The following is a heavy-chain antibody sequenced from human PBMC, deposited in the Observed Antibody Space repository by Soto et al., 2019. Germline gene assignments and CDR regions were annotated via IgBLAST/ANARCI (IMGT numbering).Heavy chain of an antibody. CDR1: GFTFSSHG. CDR3: AKWRHYYDSSGYL. CDR2: ISYDGTNT. V-gene: IGHV3-30*18. J-gene: IGHJ4*02. D-gene: IGHD3-22*01. Sequence: QVQLVESGGGVVQPGRSLRLSCAASGFTFSSHGMHWVRQAPGKGLEWVALISYDGTNTYYADSVKGRFTISRDNSKNTLYLQVNSLRAEDTAVYYCAKWRHYYDSSGYLWGQGTLVTVSS.